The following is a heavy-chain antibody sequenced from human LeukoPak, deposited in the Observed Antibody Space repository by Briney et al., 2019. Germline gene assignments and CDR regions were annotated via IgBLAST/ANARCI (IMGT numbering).Heavy chain of an antibody. CDR3: TKDVQVGPTRGFFDL. CDR1: GFTFSSYT. CDR2: ISATGFTT. V-gene: IGHV3-23*01. Sequence: PGGSLRLSCAASGFTFSSYTMSWVRQAPGKGLEWISVISATGFTTYHTDSVKGRFTISRDNSKSILSLQMDGLRAEDTAIYFCTKDVQVGPTRGFFDLWGQGTLVTVSS. J-gene: IGHJ4*03. D-gene: IGHD1-26*01.